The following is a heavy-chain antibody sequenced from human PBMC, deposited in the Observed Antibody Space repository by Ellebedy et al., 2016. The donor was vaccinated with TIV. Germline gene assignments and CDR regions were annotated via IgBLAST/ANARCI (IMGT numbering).Heavy chain of an antibody. Sequence: GESLKISCSASGFAFTYYAMHWVRQAPGKGLEYVSAISSNGDTTYYADSVKGRFTISRDNSKNTLYLQMSSLRREDTAVYFCVKDDYWGQGTLVTVSS. CDR3: VKDDY. CDR1: GFAFTYYA. V-gene: IGHV3-64D*06. J-gene: IGHJ4*02. CDR2: ISSNGDTT.